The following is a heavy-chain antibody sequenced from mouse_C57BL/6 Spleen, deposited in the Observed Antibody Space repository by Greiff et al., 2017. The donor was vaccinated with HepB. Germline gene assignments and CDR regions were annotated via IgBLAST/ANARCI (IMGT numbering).Heavy chain of an antibody. J-gene: IGHJ2*01. Sequence: VKLMESGAELVRPGTSVKVSCKASGYAFTNYLIEWVKQRPGQGLEWIGVINPGSGGTNYNEKFKGKATLTADKSSSTAYMQLSSLTSEDAAVYFCARREEYYFDYWGQGTTLTVSS. V-gene: IGHV1-54*01. CDR1: GYAFTNYL. CDR2: INPGSGGT. CDR3: ARREEYYFDY.